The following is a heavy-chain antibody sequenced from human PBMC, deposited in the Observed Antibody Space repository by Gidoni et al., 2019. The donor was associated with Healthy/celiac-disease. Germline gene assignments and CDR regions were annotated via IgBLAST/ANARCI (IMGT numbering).Heavy chain of an antibody. CDR2: MNPNSGNT. D-gene: IGHD6-13*01. CDR1: GYTVTSYD. J-gene: IGHJ5*02. Sequence: QVQLVQSGAEVKKPGASVQGCCKASGYTVTSYDINWVRQATGQGLAWMGWMNPNSGNTGYAQKFQGRVTMTRNTSISTAYMELSSLRSDDTAVYYCASGAYSSSWFKDPWGQGTLVTVSS. V-gene: IGHV1-8*01. CDR3: ASGAYSSSWFKDP.